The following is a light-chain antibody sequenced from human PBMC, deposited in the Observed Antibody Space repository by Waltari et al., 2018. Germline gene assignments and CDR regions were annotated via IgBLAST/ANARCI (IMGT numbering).Light chain of an antibody. CDR3: QQYDDWPLIP. CDR2: DAA. Sequence: EIVMTQSPVTLSVSPGESATLSCRASQSVSSTLALYQQKPGQVPRFLIYDAATRATGGPGRCSGSGCGTEFTRTINGLQSDDFAVYDCQQYDDWPLIPFGQGTRLEIK. V-gene: IGKV3-15*01. CDR1: QSVSST. J-gene: IGKJ5*01.